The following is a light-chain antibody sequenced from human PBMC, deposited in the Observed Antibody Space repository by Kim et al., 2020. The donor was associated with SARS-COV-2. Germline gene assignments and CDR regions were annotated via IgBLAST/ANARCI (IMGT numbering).Light chain of an antibody. CDR2: GAS. J-gene: IGKJ5*01. CDR1: QSIISTY. CDR3: QQYGSSPPSAT. V-gene: IGKV3-20*01. Sequence: EIVLTQSPGTLSLSPGERATLSCRASQSIISTYLAWYQHKPGQAPRLLIHGASSRATGIPDRFSGSGSGTDFTLTISRLEPEDFAVYYCQQYGSSPPSATFGQGTRLRLN.